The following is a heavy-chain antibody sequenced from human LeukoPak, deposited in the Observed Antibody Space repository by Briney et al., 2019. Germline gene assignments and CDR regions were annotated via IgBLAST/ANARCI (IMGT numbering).Heavy chain of an antibody. Sequence: GGSLRLSCAASGFTFSSYAMHWVRQAPGKGLEWGAAISYDGSNKYYADSVKGRFTISRDNSKNTLYLQMNSLRAEDTAVYYCARASGYDGNWFDPWGQGTLVTVSS. V-gene: IGHV3-30*04. CDR2: ISYDGSNK. CDR1: GFTFSSYA. D-gene: IGHD5-12*01. CDR3: ARASGYDGNWFDP. J-gene: IGHJ5*02.